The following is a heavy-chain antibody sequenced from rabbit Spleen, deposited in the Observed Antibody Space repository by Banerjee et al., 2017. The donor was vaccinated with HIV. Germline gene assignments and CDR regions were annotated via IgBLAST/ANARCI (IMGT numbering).Heavy chain of an antibody. J-gene: IGHJ3*01. V-gene: IGHV1S40*01. D-gene: IGHD1-1*01. CDR3: AREDVGGSYTL. CDR2: IYAGSSGTT. CDR1: GFSLSGDY. Sequence: QSLEESGGDLVKPGASLTLTCKASGFSLSGDYMCWVRQAPGKGLEWIACIYAGSSGTTYYASWAKGRFTISKTSSTTVDLKMPSLTAADTATYFCAREDVGGSYTLWGQGTLVTVS.